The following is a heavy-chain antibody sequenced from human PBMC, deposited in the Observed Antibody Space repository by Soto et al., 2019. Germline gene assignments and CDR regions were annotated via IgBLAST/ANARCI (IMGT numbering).Heavy chain of an antibody. CDR1: GFTFSNYG. CDR3: VRGWYCGGDCYEWYFDL. V-gene: IGHV3-33*01. CDR2: IWYDGSNK. Sequence: QVQLVESGGGVVQPGRSLRLSCVASGFTFSNYGMHWVRQAPGKGLEWVAVIWYDGSNKYYADSVKGRFTISRDNSKNTLYLQMNSLRAEDTAVYYCVRGWYCGGDCYEWYFDLWGRGTLVTVSS. D-gene: IGHD2-21*02. J-gene: IGHJ2*01.